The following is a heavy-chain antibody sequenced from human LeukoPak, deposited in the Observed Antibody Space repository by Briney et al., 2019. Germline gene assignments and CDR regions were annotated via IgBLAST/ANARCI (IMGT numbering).Heavy chain of an antibody. CDR3: AKVIGYDILTGYYGFDY. Sequence: GGSLRLSCAASGFTFSDYYMSWIRQAPGKGLEWVSYISSRNSFIDYADSVKGRFTISRDNSKNTLYLQMSRLRAEDTAVYYCAKVIGYDILTGYYGFDYWGQGTLVTVSS. CDR1: GFTFSDYY. J-gene: IGHJ4*02. V-gene: IGHV3-11*06. CDR2: ISSRNSFI. D-gene: IGHD3-9*01.